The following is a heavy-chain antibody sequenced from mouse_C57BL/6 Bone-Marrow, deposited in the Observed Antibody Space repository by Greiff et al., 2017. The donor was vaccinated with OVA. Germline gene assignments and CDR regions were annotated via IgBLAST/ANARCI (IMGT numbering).Heavy chain of an antibody. CDR2: IYPRSGNT. CDR3: AREEADYFDY. J-gene: IGHJ2*01. V-gene: IGHV1-81*01. CDR1: GYTFTSYG. Sequence: VKLQESGAELARPGASVKLSCKASGYTFTSYGISWVKQRTGQGLEWIGEIYPRSGNTYYNEKFKGKATPTADKSSSTAYMELRSLTSEDSAVYFCAREEADYFDYWGQGTTLTVSS.